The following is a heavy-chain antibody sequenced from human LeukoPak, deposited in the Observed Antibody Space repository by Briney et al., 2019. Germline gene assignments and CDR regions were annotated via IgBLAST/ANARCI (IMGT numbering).Heavy chain of an antibody. Sequence: GGSLRLSCAASGFTFDDYAMHWVRQAPGKGLEWVSGISWNSGSIGYADSVEGRFTISRDNAKNSLYLQMNSLRADDTAVYYCAKDILAAGLFFDYWGQGILVTVSS. D-gene: IGHD6-13*01. CDR3: AKDILAAGLFFDY. CDR1: GFTFDDYA. J-gene: IGHJ4*02. V-gene: IGHV3-9*01. CDR2: ISWNSGSI.